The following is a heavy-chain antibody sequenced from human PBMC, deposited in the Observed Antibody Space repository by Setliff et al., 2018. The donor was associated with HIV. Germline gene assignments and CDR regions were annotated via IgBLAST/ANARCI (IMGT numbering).Heavy chain of an antibody. Sequence: PGGSLRLSCAASGFTFSSYEMNWVRQAPGKGPEWVSYLSNSGTSIYYAESVKGRFTISRDTAKRSLYLQMNSLRAEDTAVYYCARGDQTILGVPAAFFDYWGQGPMVTVSS. CDR3: ARGDQTILGVPAAFFDY. D-gene: IGHD2-2*01. CDR2: LSNSGTSI. CDR1: GFTFSSYE. J-gene: IGHJ4*02. V-gene: IGHV3-48*03.